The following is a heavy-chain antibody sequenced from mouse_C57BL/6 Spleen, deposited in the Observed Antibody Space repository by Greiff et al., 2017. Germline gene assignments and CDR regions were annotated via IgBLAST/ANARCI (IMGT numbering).Heavy chain of an antibody. J-gene: IGHJ3*01. V-gene: IGHV14-3*01. CDR3: ARGSSSGLWFAY. Sequence: EVQLQQSVAELVRPGASVKLSCTASGFNIKNSYMHWVKQRPEQGLEWIGRIAPANGNTKYAPKVQGKATIAADKASNTPYLQLSSLTSEDTAIYYCARGSSSGLWFAYWGQGTLVTVSA. D-gene: IGHD3-1*01. CDR1: GFNIKNSY. CDR2: IAPANGNT.